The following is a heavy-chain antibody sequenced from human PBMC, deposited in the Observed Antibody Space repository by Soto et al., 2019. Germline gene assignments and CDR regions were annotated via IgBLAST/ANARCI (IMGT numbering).Heavy chain of an antibody. J-gene: IGHJ4*02. D-gene: IGHD3-22*01. CDR2: ISVIGGST. Sequence: PWGSLRLSCAASGFTFRNYAMNWVRQGPGKGLEWVSGISVIGGSTYYADSVKGRFTVSRDNSKNTVFLQMNSLRAEDTAVYFCAKGMYYYDSSGYRLFDYWGQGTLVTVSS. CDR3: AKGMYYYDSSGYRLFDY. V-gene: IGHV3-23*01. CDR1: GFTFRNYA.